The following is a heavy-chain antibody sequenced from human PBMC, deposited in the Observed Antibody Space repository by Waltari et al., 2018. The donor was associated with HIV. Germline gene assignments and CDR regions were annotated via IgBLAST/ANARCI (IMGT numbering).Heavy chain of an antibody. CDR1: GGGDLTEIW. CDR3: TTSSMLNYSFLAYYDT. V-gene: IGHV3-15*01. Sequence: EVQLVESGGRFVKPGGSLWLSCDGYGGGDLTEIWLDWVRQAPGKGPEWLGRIKRKPDGGETIYAARVKGRFFISRDAFAKRIYLQMNSLKPEDTARYYCTTSSMLNYSFLAYYDTWGPGTVVTVSS. CDR2: IKRKPDGGET. D-gene: IGHD3-16*01. J-gene: IGHJ1*01.